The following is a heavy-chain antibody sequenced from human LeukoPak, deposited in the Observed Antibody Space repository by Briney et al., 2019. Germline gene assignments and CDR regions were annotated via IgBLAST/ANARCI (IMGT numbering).Heavy chain of an antibody. D-gene: IGHD6-13*01. J-gene: IGHJ5*02. CDR2: IKQDGSEK. CDR1: EFTFSTYW. V-gene: IGHV3-7*01. Sequence: PGGSLRLSCAASEFTFSTYWMSWVRQAPGKGLEWVANIKQDGSEKYYVDSVRGRFAISRDNAKNTLYLQMNSLRAEDTAVYYCARDGDSSSWPDRNWFDPWGQGTLVTVSS. CDR3: ARDGDSSSWPDRNWFDP.